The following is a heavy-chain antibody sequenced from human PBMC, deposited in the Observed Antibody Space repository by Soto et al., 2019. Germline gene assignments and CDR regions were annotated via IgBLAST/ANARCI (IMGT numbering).Heavy chain of an antibody. V-gene: IGHV3-30*18. J-gene: IGHJ5*02. D-gene: IGHD2-8*01. CDR2: ISYDGNNI. CDR1: GFTFNSYG. CDR3: AKDVGYCTNGACLYNWFDP. Sequence: PVGSLRLSCAASGFTFNSYGIHWVRQAPGKALEWVAVISYDGNNIYYGDSVQGRFTISRDNSKNTIYLQMNSLRAEDTAVYYCAKDVGYCTNGACLYNWFDPWGQRTLVTVSS.